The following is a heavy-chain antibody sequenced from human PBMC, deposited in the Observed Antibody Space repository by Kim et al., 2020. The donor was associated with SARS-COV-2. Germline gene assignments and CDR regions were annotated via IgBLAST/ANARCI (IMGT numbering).Heavy chain of an antibody. Sequence: SETLSLTCTVSGGSVSSYYWGWIRQPPEKGLEWIGCIYYSGSTNYNPSLKSRVTISLDTSKNQLSLKLSSVTAADTAVYYCAREATDYDSSGSLDYWGQGTLVTVSS. V-gene: IGHV4-59*02. CDR3: AREATDYDSSGSLDY. J-gene: IGHJ4*02. CDR1: GGSVSSYY. D-gene: IGHD3-22*01. CDR2: IYYSGST.